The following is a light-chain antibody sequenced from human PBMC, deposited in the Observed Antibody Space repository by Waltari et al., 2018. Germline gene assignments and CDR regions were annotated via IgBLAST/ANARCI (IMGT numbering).Light chain of an antibody. CDR2: EGD. V-gene: IGLV6-57*02. CDR3: QSYDDINKVV. CDR1: SDRSASQF. J-gene: IGLJ2*01. Sequence: NFMLTQPHSVSESPGKTVTISCTGSSDRSASQFVPWYQPRPGSAPIVVMFEGDQRPSGVPDRFSGSIDSSSNSASLTISGLRTEDEADYYCQSYDDINKVVFGGGTKLTVL.